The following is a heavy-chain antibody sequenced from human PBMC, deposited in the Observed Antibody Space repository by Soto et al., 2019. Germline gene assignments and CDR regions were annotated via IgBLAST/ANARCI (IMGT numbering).Heavy chain of an antibody. Sequence: PSETLSLTCTVSGGSISSYYWSWLRQPPGKGLEWIAYISDSGRVSYNPSLKSRIIMSLDTSKNRFSLRLSSVTAADTAVYYCARDRIGPDDTEVAFDFWGQGTMVTVSS. CDR3: ARDRIGPDDTEVAFDF. CDR2: ISDSGRV. J-gene: IGHJ3*01. V-gene: IGHV4-59*01. CDR1: GGSISSYY. D-gene: IGHD2-2*01.